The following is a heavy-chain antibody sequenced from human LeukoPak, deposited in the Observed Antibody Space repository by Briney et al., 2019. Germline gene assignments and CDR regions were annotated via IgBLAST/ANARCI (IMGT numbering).Heavy chain of an antibody. V-gene: IGHV1-18*01. D-gene: IGHD3-9*01. J-gene: IGHJ4*02. Sequence: GASEKVSCKASGYTFTTYGISWVRQAPGQGLEWLGRISVYNGNTNYAQKLQGRVTMTTDTSTSTAYMELRSLRSDDTAVYYCARMILLLGDVLTVPPRGFDYWGQGTPVTVSS. CDR3: ARMILLLGDVLTVPPRGFDY. CDR2: ISVYNGNT. CDR1: GYTFTTYG.